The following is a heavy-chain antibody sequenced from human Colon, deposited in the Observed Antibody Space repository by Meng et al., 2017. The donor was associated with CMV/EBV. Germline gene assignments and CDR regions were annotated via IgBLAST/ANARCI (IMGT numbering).Heavy chain of an antibody. CDR1: GFTFSSYE. J-gene: IGHJ4*02. V-gene: IGHV3-74*01. CDR2: INNDGSSI. D-gene: IGHD4-23*01. Sequence: GESLKISCVASGFTFSSYEMHWVRQAPGEGLLWVSRINNDGSSIDYADSVKGRFTISRDNAKNTVYLQMNSLRADDTGTYYCVRDGLVGRTTVGDYWGQGTLVTVSS. CDR3: VRDGLVGRTTVGDY.